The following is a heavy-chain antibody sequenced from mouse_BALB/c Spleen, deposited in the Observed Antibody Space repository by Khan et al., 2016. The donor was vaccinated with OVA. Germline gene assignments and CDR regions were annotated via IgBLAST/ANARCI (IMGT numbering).Heavy chain of an antibody. CDR3: ARIERIVCNYFDY. D-gene: IGHD2-10*02. J-gene: IGHJ2*01. V-gene: IGHV1S81*02. Sequence: QVQLQQSGAELVKPGASVKMSCKASGYTFTSYWMHWVKQRLGQGLEWFAQTNPTNGRTYYNENFKSKATLTVDTSSSTASLLLSDLTFEDSEVYDCARIERIVCNYFDYWGQGTTLTVSS. CDR1: GYTFTSYW. CDR2: TNPTNGRT.